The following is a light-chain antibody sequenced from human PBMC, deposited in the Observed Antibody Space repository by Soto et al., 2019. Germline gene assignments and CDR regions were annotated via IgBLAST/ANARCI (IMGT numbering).Light chain of an antibody. J-gene: IGKJ3*01. CDR3: QQYYSASFA. CDR2: WAS. V-gene: IGKV4-1*01. CDR1: QSVLYSSNNKNY. Sequence: DIVMTQSPDSLAVSLGERATINCKSSQSVLYSSNNKNYIAWYQQKPGQPPRLLIYWASARESGVPDRFSGSGSGTDFTLTISSLQAEDVAVYYCQQYYSASFAFGPGTKVDIK.